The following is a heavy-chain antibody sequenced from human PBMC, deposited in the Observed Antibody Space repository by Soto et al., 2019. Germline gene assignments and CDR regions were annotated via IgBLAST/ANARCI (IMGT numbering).Heavy chain of an antibody. D-gene: IGHD2-8*01. CDR2: ITHSGGNT. CDR3: AGRYCTNGICYTNSYSYMDV. V-gene: IGHV3-23*01. Sequence: PGGSLRLSCAASGFTFSSYGMNWVRQAPGKGLEWVSSITHSGGNTYYADSVEGRFTISRDNSKDTLYLQMNSLRAEDTAVYYCAGRYCTNGICYTNSYSYMDVWGKGTTVTVSS. CDR1: GFTFSSYG. J-gene: IGHJ6*03.